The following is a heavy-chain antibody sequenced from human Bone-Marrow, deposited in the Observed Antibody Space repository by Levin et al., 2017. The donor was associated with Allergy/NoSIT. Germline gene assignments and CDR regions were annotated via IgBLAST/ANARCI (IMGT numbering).Heavy chain of an antibody. Sequence: GGSLRLSCVASGFTFSDYAMHWVRQAPGKGLEWLAFVSYDGSDKDYADSVKGHFTISRDNSNSMLYLQMISLRPEDTALYYCARDRVRPLGYCSSSTCLTIDYWGQGTLVTVSS. CDR3: ARDRVRPLGYCSSSTCLTIDY. D-gene: IGHD2-15*01. J-gene: IGHJ4*02. V-gene: IGHV3-30-3*01. CDR1: GFTFSDYA. CDR2: VSYDGSDK.